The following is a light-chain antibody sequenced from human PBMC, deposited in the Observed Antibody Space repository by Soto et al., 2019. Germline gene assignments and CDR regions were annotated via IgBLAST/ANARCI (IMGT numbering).Light chain of an antibody. CDR1: QSISSN. CDR2: DAS. J-gene: IGKJ4*01. Sequence: EIVLTQSPATLSLSPGERATLSCRASQSISSNLAWYQQKRGQAPRLLIYDASNRATGITARFSGSGSGTDFTLTISSLEPEDFAIYYCQQRSNWPPLTFGGGTKVEIK. V-gene: IGKV3-11*01. CDR3: QQRSNWPPLT.